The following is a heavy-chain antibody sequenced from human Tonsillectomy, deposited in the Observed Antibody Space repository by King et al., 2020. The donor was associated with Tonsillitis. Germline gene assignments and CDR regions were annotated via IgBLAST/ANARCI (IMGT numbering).Heavy chain of an antibody. CDR3: ASARI. V-gene: IGHV3-48*04. Sequence: VQLVESGGGLVQPGGSLRLSCAASGFTFSNYHMNWVRQAPGKGLEGVSYISSSSSTIYYADSVKGRFTISRDNAKNSLFLQMNSLRVEDTAVYYCASARIRGQGTLVTVSS. CDR1: GFTFSNYH. CDR2: ISSSSSTI. J-gene: IGHJ4*02.